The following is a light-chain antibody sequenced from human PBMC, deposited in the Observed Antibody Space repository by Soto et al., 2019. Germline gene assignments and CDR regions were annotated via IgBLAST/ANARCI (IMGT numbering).Light chain of an antibody. V-gene: IGKV1-5*03. CDR3: QQYNSYSWT. CDR2: KAS. CDR1: QSIRSW. Sequence: DIQMTQSPSTLSASVGDRVTITCRASQSIRSWLAWYQQKPGKAPHLLIYKASILETGVPSRFSGSGSGTEFTLTISSLQPDDFATYYCQQYNSYSWTFGQGTKVEI. J-gene: IGKJ1*01.